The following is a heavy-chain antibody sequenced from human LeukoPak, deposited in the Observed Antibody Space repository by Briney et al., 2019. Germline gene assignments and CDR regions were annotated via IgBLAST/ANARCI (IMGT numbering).Heavy chain of an antibody. Sequence: GGSLRLSCAASGFTVSSNYMSWVRQAPGKGLEWVSLIYSGGNTYYADSVKGRFTISRDNSKHTLYLQMNSLRVEDTAVYYCAQISASYWGQGTLVTVSS. CDR1: GFTVSSNY. CDR2: IYSGGNT. J-gene: IGHJ4*02. V-gene: IGHV3-53*01. D-gene: IGHD3-3*02. CDR3: AQISASY.